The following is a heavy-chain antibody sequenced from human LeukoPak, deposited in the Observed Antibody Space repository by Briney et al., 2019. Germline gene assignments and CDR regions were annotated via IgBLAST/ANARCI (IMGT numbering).Heavy chain of an antibody. Sequence: GGSLRLSCAASGFTFNYYWMSWVRQAPGKGLEWVANIKQDGSEKYYVDSVKGRFTISRDNAKNSLYLQMNSLRGEDTAVYYCARESSPQGLDYWGQGTLVTVSS. CDR2: IKQDGSEK. D-gene: IGHD1-26*01. V-gene: IGHV3-7*01. J-gene: IGHJ4*02. CDR3: ARESSPQGLDY. CDR1: GFTFNYYW.